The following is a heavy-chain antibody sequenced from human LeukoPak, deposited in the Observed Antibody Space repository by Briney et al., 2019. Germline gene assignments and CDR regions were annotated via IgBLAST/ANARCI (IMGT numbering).Heavy chain of an antibody. D-gene: IGHD3-16*01. CDR1: GFTFSSYG. V-gene: IGHV3-30*18. Sequence: GGSLRLSCAASGFTFSSYGMHWVRQAPGKGLEWVAVISYDGSNKYYTDSVKGRFTISRDNSKNTLYLQMNSLRAEDTAIYYCAKVTGGDMITYGGLDYWGQGTLVTVSS. CDR2: ISYDGSNK. J-gene: IGHJ4*02. CDR3: AKVTGGDMITYGGLDY.